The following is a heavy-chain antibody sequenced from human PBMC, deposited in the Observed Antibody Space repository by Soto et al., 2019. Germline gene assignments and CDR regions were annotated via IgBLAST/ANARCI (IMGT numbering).Heavy chain of an antibody. CDR2: IFHTGTT. CDR1: GGSITSGHW. Sequence: QVQLQESGPGLVKPSETLSLTCTVSGGSITSGHWWTWVRQPPGEGLQWIGEIFHTGTTNYIPPLQSRVSMSVDKSKNQFSLKLTSVTAADTAVYYXAAHRXSTYGPLDYWGQGKLVTVSS. J-gene: IGHJ4*02. CDR3: AAHRXSTYGPLDY. D-gene: IGHD5-18*01. V-gene: IGHV4-4*02.